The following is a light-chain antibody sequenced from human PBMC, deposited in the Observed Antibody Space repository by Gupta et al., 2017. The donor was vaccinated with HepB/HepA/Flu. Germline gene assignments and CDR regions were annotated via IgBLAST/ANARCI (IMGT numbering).Light chain of an antibody. CDR3: QLYCNSPRF. V-gene: IGKV3-20*01. J-gene: IGKJ4*01. Sequence: EIVLTQSPGTVSLSPGERATLSCRASEIINSTSLAWYQQKPGQAPSLLIYGASSRATGIPDRFSGSGCGTEFTLTISRLEPEDFAVYYCQLYCNSPRFFGGGTKVEIK. CDR2: GAS. CDR1: EIINSTS.